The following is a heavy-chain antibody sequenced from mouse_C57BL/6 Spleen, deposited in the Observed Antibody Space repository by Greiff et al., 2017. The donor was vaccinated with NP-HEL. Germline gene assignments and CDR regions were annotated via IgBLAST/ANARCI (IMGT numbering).Heavy chain of an antibody. D-gene: IGHD2-2*01. CDR3: VRPDYYGYDSWFAY. V-gene: IGHV10-1*01. CDR2: IRSKSNNYAT. Sequence: EVQGVESGGGLVQPKGSLKLSCAASGFSFNTYAMNWVRQAPGKGLEWVARIRSKSNNYATYYADSVKDRFTISRDDSESMLYLQMNNLKTEDTAMYYCVRPDYYGYDSWFAYWGQGTLVTVSA. J-gene: IGHJ3*01. CDR1: GFSFNTYA.